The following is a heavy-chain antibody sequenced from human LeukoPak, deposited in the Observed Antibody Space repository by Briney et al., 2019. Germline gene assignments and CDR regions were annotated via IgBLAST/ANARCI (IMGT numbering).Heavy chain of an antibody. D-gene: IGHD1-1*01. V-gene: IGHV3-30*02. CDR3: VKESLEGDT. CDR2: IMYDGGIN. J-gene: IGHJ5*02. CDR1: GFTFTHFG. Sequence: GGSLRLSCATSGFTFTHFGMHGGRQAPGKGRDGLAFIMYDGGINLYANSVLGRFTISRDNSKNTLDLQMNSLRTEDTAVYYCVKESLEGDTWGQGTLVTVSS.